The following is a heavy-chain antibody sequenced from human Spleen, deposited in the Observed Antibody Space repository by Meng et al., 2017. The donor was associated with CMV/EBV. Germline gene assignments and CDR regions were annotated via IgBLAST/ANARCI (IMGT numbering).Heavy chain of an antibody. CDR2: INPNSGGT. D-gene: IGHD2-21*01. CDR1: GYTFTGYY. CDR3: ARELVGVIAIRTFYYYGMDV. V-gene: IGHV1-2*02. Sequence: ASVKVSCKASGYTFTGYYMHWVRQAPGQGLEWMGWINPNSGGTNYAQKFQGRVTMTRDTSINTAYMEVTRLRSDDTAVYYCARELVGVIAIRTFYYYGMDVWGQGTTVTVSS. J-gene: IGHJ6*02.